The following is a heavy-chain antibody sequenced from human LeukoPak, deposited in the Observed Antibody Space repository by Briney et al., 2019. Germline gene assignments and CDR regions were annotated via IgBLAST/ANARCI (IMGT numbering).Heavy chain of an antibody. Sequence: SETLSLTCAVSGGSISIYYWSWIRQPPGKGLEWIGYIYYSGSTNYNPSLKSRVTISLDTSKNQFSLKLSSVTAADTAVYYCARGLWVFRYCSSTSCYDAFDIWGQGTMVTVSS. J-gene: IGHJ3*02. CDR2: IYYSGST. CDR1: GGSISIYY. D-gene: IGHD2-2*01. CDR3: ARGLWVFRYCSSTSCYDAFDI. V-gene: IGHV4-59*12.